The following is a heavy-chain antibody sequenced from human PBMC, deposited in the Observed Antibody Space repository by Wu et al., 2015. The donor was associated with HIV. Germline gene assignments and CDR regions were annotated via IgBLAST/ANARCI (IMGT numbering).Heavy chain of an antibody. D-gene: IGHD2-2*01. CDR3: ARNRYCSSTSCHEWGYFDY. CDR1: GGTFSSYA. V-gene: IGHV1-69*01. CDR2: IIPIFGTA. J-gene: IGHJ4*02. Sequence: QVQLVQSGAEVKKPGSSVKVSCKASGGTFSSYAISWVRQAPGQGLEWMGGIIPIFGTANYAQKFQGRVTITTDESTSTAYMELSSLRSEDTAVYYCARNRYCSSTSCHEWGYFDYWGQGTLVTVSS.